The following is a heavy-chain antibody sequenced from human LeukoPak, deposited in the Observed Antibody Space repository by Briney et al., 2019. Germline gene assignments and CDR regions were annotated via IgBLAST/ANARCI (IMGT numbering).Heavy chain of an antibody. CDR2: MNPNSGNT. Sequence: GASVKVSCKASGYTFTSCDINWVRQATGQGLEWMGWMNPNSGNTGYAQKFQGRVTMTRNTSISTAYMELSSLRSEDTAVYYCARAHTMVRGVMTFRYWGQGTLVTVSS. V-gene: IGHV1-8*01. D-gene: IGHD3-10*01. J-gene: IGHJ4*02. CDR3: ARAHTMVRGVMTFRY. CDR1: GYTFTSCD.